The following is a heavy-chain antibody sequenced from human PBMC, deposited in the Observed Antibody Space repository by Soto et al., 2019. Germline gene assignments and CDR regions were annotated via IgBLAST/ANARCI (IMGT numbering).Heavy chain of an antibody. V-gene: IGHV4-30-4*01. CDR3: ARGMSPEQAGSGDFQGHDFDN. D-gene: IGHD4-17*01. J-gene: IGHJ4*02. CDR1: GGSLRSVDYS. CDR2: IYNTGHT. Sequence: QVQLQESGPGLVKPSQPLSLTCTVSGGSLRSVDYSWPWLRQPPGKGLEWVADIYNTGHTYPASSLKSRRAVSGDTAKRQGSRRLSSVTAADTAVYYCARGMSPEQAGSGDFQGHDFDNWGRGTLVTVSS.